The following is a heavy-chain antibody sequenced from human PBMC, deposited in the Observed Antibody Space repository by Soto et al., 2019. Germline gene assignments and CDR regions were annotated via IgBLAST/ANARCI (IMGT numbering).Heavy chain of an antibody. Sequence: ASVKVSCKASGYTFTSYYMHWVRQAPGQGLEWMGIINPSGGSTSYAQKFQGRVTMTRDTSTSTVYMELSSLRSEDTAVYYCAREARDDIVLMVYAKTRGYYYGMDVWGQGTKVTVSS. D-gene: IGHD2-8*01. V-gene: IGHV1-46*01. CDR3: AREARDDIVLMVYAKTRGYYYGMDV. CDR2: INPSGGST. J-gene: IGHJ6*02. CDR1: GYTFTSYY.